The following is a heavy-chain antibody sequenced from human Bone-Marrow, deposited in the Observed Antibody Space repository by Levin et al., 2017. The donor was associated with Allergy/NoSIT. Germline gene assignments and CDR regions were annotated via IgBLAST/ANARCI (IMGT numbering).Heavy chain of an antibody. CDR3: ARARSTIGPGSGPYYFDY. CDR2: ISSSSSTI. CDR1: GFTFSSYN. Sequence: GESLKISCAASGFTFSSYNMNWVRQAPGKGLEWVSYISSSSSTIYYADSVRGRFTISRDNAKNSLYLQMNSLRAEDTAVYYCARARSTIGPGSGPYYFDYWGQGTLVTVSS. V-gene: IGHV3-48*04. J-gene: IGHJ4*02. D-gene: IGHD2-15*01.